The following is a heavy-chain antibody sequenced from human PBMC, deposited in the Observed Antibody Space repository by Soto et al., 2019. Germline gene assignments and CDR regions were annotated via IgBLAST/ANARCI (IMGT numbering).Heavy chain of an antibody. CDR2: IYYSGST. Sequence: SETLSLTCTVSGDSVTSGNYYWTWIRQPPGKGLEWVGHIYYSGSTNYSPSLKSRVTISLNTPNNQFSLKVTPVTAADTAVYYCASSHIVVVTAMTVAFDIWGQGTMVTVSS. V-gene: IGHV4-61*01. CDR3: ASSHIVVVTAMTVAFDI. D-gene: IGHD2-21*02. CDR1: GDSVTSGNYY. J-gene: IGHJ3*02.